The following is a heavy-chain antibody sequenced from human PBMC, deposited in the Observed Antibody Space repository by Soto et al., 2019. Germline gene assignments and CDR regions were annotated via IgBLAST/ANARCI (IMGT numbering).Heavy chain of an antibody. V-gene: IGHV1-18*01. CDR3: AREYVDYDPYYYSYCGMDV. Sequence: GASVKVSCKASGYTFTSYGISWVRQAPGQGLEWMGWISAYNGNTNYAQKLQGRVTMTTDTSTSTAYMELRSLRSDDTAVYYCAREYVDYDPYYYSYCGMDVWGQGTTVTVSS. CDR2: ISAYNGNT. CDR1: GYTFTSYG. J-gene: IGHJ6*02. D-gene: IGHD4-17*01.